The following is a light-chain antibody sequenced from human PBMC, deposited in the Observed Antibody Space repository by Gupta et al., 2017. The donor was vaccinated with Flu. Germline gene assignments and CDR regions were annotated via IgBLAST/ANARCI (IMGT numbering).Light chain of an antibody. J-gene: IGKJ1*01. CDR2: SAS. CDR3: RQSYMTPRT. Sequence: DIQMTQSPSSLSASVGDRVTITCRASEHVGAYLSWYQQKPGEPPKLLIYSASTLQTGVPSRFSGSRSGTDYTLSISSLHPDDFATYYCRQSYMTPRTFGQGTKVEI. V-gene: IGKV1-39*01. CDR1: EHVGAY.